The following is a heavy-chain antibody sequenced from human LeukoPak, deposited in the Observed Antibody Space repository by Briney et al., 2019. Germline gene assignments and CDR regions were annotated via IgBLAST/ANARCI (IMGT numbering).Heavy chain of an antibody. J-gene: IGHJ6*03. CDR2: ISGSGGST. D-gene: IGHD6-13*01. V-gene: IGHV3-23*01. Sequence: PGGSLRLSCAASGFTFSSYAMSWVRQAPGKGLEWVSAISGSGGSTYYADSVKGRFTISRDNSKNTLYLQMNSLRAEDTAVCYCAKGKSSSRPSYYYYMDVWGKGTTVTVSS. CDR3: AKGKSSSRPSYYYYMDV. CDR1: GFTFSSYA.